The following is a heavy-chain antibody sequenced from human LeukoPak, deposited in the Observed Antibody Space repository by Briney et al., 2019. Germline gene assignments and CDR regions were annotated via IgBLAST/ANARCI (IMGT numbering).Heavy chain of an antibody. V-gene: IGHV3-33*01. CDR3: ARVVVPAALDY. CDR1: GFTFSSYG. D-gene: IGHD2-2*01. Sequence: GGSLRLSCAASGFTFSSYGMHWVRQAPGKGLEWVAVIWYDGSNKYYADSVKSRFTISRDNSKNTLYLQMNSLRAEDTAVYYCARVVVPAALDYWGQGTLVTVSS. CDR2: IWYDGSNK. J-gene: IGHJ4*02.